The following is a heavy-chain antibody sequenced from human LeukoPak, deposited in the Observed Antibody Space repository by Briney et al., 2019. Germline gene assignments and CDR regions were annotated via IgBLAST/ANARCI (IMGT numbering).Heavy chain of an antibody. V-gene: IGHV4-59*11. Sequence: PSETLSLTCTVSGGSISSHYWSWIRQPPGKGLEWIGYIYYSGSTNYNPSLKSRVTISVDTSKNQFSLKLSSVTAADTAVYYCARLYGDYRRGWGQGTLVTVSS. CDR3: ARLYGDYRRG. CDR1: GGSISSHY. J-gene: IGHJ4*02. D-gene: IGHD4-17*01. CDR2: IYYSGST.